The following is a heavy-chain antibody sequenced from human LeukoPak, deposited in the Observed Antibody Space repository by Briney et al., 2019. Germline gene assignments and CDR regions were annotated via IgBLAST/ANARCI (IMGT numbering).Heavy chain of an antibody. CDR1: GFTFSSYW. CDR3: ARGGISFY. V-gene: IGHV3-7*01. J-gene: IGHJ4*02. D-gene: IGHD3-16*01. CDR2: IKHDGSVK. Sequence: GGSLRLSCAASGFTFSSYWMTWVRQAPGKGLEWVASIKHDGSVKYYVDSVKGRFTISRDNAEKSLYLQMHGLKAADTAVYYCARGGISFYWGRGTLVTVSS.